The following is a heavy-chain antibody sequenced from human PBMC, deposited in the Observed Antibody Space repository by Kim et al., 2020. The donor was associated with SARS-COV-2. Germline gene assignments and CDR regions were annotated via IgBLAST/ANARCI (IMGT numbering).Heavy chain of an antibody. D-gene: IGHD3-10*01. CDR2: ISWDGGST. Sequence: GGSLRLSCAASGFTFDDYTMHWVRQAPGKGLEWVSLISWDGGSTYYADSVKGRFTISRDNSKNSLYLQMNSLRTEDTALYYCAKDRYYGSGMYYGMDVWGQGTTVTVSS. CDR1: GFTFDDYT. J-gene: IGHJ6*02. V-gene: IGHV3-43*01. CDR3: AKDRYYGSGMYYGMDV.